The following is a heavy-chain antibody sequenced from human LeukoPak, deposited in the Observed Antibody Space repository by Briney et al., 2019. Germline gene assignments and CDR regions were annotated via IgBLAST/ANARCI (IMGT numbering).Heavy chain of an antibody. J-gene: IGHJ4*02. CDR2: IDPDGGGT. Sequence: GASVKVSCKASGYTFTDYYMHWVRQAPGQGLEWTGWIDPDGGGTNYAQMFQGRVTMTRDTSISTAHMELSSLRSDDTAIYYCARVSGRSGPFEYWGQGTLVTVSS. CDR3: ARVSGRSGPFEY. D-gene: IGHD3-3*01. CDR1: GYTFTDYY. V-gene: IGHV1-2*02.